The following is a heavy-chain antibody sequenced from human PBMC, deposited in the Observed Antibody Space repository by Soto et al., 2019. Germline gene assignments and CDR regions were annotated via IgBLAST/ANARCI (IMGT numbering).Heavy chain of an antibody. CDR1: GGSISSYY. Sequence: LSLTCTVSGGSISSYYWSWIRQFPGKGLEWIGYMYDRGRTNYSPSLKSRVTISVDTSKNQFSLQLRSVTAADTAVYYCARDAKLQGYAFDIWGQGAMVTVSS. V-gene: IGHV4-59*01. D-gene: IGHD4-4*01. CDR2: MYDRGRT. CDR3: ARDAKLQGYAFDI. J-gene: IGHJ3*02.